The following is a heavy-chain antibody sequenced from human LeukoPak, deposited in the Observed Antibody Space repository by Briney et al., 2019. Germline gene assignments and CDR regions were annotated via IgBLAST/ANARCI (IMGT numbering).Heavy chain of an antibody. CDR1: GFTFRSYA. CDR3: AKPSSGYTSFDI. Sequence: PGRSLRLSCATSGFTFRSYAMSWVRQAPGKGLEWVSSISSSGGSTYDADSVKGRFVISRDNSKNTLYLQMNSLRAEDTAVYHCAKPSSGYTSFDIWGQGTMVTVSS. D-gene: IGHD3-22*01. V-gene: IGHV3-23*01. CDR2: ISSSGGST. J-gene: IGHJ3*02.